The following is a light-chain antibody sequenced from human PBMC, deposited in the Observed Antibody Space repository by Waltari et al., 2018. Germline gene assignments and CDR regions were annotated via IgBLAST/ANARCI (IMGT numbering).Light chain of an antibody. CDR3: QQRRSWPLT. V-gene: IGKV3-11*01. J-gene: IGKJ4*01. CDR1: QSVGTY. CDR2: DAS. Sequence: SCRASQSVGTYLAWYQQRPGQSPSLLIYDASYRATGIPGRFSGSGSETDFTLTISSLQPEDFAVYYCQQRRSWPLTFGGGTRVQIK.